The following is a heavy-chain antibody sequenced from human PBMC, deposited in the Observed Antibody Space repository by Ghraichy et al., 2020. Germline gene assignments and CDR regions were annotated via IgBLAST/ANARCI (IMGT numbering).Heavy chain of an antibody. CDR2: INHSGST. D-gene: IGHD6-6*01. J-gene: IGHJ6*03. CDR1: GGSFSGYY. Sequence: SETLSLTCAVYGGSFSGYYWSWIRQPPGKGLEWIGEINHSGSTNYNPSLKSRVTISVDTSKNQFSLKLSSVTAADTAVYYCARGVAARPYYYYYYMDVWGKGTTVTVSS. CDR3: ARGVAARPYYYYYYMDV. V-gene: IGHV4-34*01.